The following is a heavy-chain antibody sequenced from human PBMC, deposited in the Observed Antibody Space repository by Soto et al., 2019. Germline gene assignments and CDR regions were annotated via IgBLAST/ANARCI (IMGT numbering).Heavy chain of an antibody. CDR1: GGTFSSYA. Sequence: VDVSCKASGGTFSSYAISWVRQAPGQGLEWMGGIIPIFGTANYAQKFQGRVTIIADESTSTAYMELSSLRSEDTAVYYCARARYSYGPYYFDYWGQGTLVTVSS. V-gene: IGHV1-69*01. CDR3: ARARYSYGPYYFDY. J-gene: IGHJ4*02. D-gene: IGHD5-18*01. CDR2: IIPIFGTA.